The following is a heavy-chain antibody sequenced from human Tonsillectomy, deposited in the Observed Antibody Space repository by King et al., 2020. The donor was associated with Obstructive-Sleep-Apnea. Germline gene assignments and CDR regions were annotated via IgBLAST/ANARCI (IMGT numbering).Heavy chain of an antibody. J-gene: IGHJ2*01. Sequence: QLQESGPGLVKPSETLSLTCTVSGGSISSSSYYWGLIRQPPGKGLEWIGSIYHSGGPFYNPSLKSRVTISVDTSKNQFSLKLNSVTAADTAVYYCARDEQLIPYWYFDLWGRGTLVTVSS. CDR2: IYHSGGP. V-gene: IGHV4-39*07. D-gene: IGHD6-13*01. CDR1: GGSISSSSYY. CDR3: ARDEQLIPYWYFDL.